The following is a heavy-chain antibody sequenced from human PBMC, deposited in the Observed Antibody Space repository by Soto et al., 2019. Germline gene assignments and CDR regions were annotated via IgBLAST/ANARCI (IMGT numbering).Heavy chain of an antibody. J-gene: IGHJ4*02. V-gene: IGHV1-69*06. CDR3: ARSVWQLVRRGGTYHFDY. CDR1: GGTFSSYA. Sequence: QVQLVQSGAEVKKPGSSVKVSCKASGGTFSSYAISWVRQAPGQGLEWMGGIIPIFGTANYAQKFQGRVTITADKSTSTAYMELSSLRSEDMAMYYFARSVWQLVRRGGTYHFDYWGQGTLVTVSS. CDR2: IIPIFGTA. D-gene: IGHD6-13*01.